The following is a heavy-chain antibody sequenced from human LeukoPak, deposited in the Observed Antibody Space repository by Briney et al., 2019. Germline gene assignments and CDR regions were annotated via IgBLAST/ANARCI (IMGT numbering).Heavy chain of an antibody. CDR3: ARLSADDYDFWSGYLNAFDI. D-gene: IGHD3-3*01. CDR2: IYPGDSDT. V-gene: IGHV5-51*01. CDR1: RYSFTSYW. Sequence: GESLKISCKGSRYSFTSYWIGWVRQMPGKGLEWMGIIYPGDSDTRYSPSFQGQVTISADKSISTAYLQWSSLKASDTAMYYCARLSADDYDFWSGYLNAFDIWGQGTMVTVSS. J-gene: IGHJ3*02.